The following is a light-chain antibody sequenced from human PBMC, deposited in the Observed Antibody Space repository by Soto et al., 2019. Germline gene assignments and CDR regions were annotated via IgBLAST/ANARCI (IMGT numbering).Light chain of an antibody. CDR3: SSYASSRSYV. CDR1: SSDVGGYNH. CDR2: EVT. Sequence: QSVLTQPASVSGSPGQSITISCTGTSSDVGGYNHVSWYQIHPGKAPKLIIYEVTSRPSGVSYRFSGSKSGNSASLTISGLQAEDEADYYCSSYASSRSYVVGGGTKVTVL. V-gene: IGLV2-14*01. J-gene: IGLJ1*01.